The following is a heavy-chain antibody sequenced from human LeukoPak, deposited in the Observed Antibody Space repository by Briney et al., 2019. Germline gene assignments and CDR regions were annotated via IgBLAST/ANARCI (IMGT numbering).Heavy chain of an antibody. CDR1: GGSISSGSYY. Sequence: PSETLSLTCTVSGGSISSGSYYWSWIRQPAGKGLEWIGRIYTSGSTNYDPSLKSRVTISVDTSKNQFSLKLSSVTAADTAVYYCASSPWGSNFGPYNWFDPWGQGTLVTVSS. CDR3: ASSPWGSNFGPYNWFDP. V-gene: IGHV4-61*02. J-gene: IGHJ5*02. CDR2: IYTSGST. D-gene: IGHD4-11*01.